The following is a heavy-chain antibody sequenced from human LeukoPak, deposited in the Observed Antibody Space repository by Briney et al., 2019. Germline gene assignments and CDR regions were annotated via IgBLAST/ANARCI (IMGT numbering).Heavy chain of an antibody. V-gene: IGHV3-23*01. D-gene: IGHD6-19*01. Sequence: PGGSLRLSCAASGFTFSSYAMNWVRQAPGKGLEWVSAISGTGTSTYYADSVKGRFTISRDNSQNTLYLQMNSLRAEDAAIYYCAKKVMAGTRNYYFDYWGQGTLVTVSS. CDR2: ISGTGTST. CDR1: GFTFSSYA. J-gene: IGHJ4*02. CDR3: AKKVMAGTRNYYFDY.